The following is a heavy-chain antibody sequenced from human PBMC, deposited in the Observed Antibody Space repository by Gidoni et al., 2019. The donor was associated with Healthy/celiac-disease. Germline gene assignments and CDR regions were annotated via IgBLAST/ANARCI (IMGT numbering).Heavy chain of an antibody. D-gene: IGHD6-19*01. J-gene: IGHJ4*02. CDR1: GVAFSDYY. CDR3: AREALSGWYVY. CDR2: IISSVSTR. V-gene: IGHV3-11*01. Sequence: QGQLVESGGGLVKHGGSLRISCAASGVAFSDYYMSWIRQAPGKGLEWVSYIISSVSTRYYADSVKRRFTISRDNAKNSLYLQMNSLRAEDTAVYYCAREALSGWYVYWVQGTLVTVSS.